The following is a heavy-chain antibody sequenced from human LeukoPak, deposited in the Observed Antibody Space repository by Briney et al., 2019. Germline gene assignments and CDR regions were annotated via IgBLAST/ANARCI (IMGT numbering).Heavy chain of an antibody. CDR3: ATYRQVLLPFES. CDR2: VSGSGAHT. V-gene: IGHV3-23*01. J-gene: IGHJ4*02. CDR1: GFTFSSYA. Sequence: PGGSLRLSCAASGFTFSSYAMTWVRQAPGKGLQWVSAVSGSGAHTYYADSVRGRFTISRDNSKSTLSLQMNSLRAEDTAIYYCATYRQVLLPFESWGQGTLVTVSS. D-gene: IGHD2-8*02.